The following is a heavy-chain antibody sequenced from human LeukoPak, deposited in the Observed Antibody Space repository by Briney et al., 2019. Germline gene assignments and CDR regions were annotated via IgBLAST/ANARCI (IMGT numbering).Heavy chain of an antibody. V-gene: IGHV3-30*02. D-gene: IGHD3-22*01. CDR2: IRYDGSNK. J-gene: IGHJ4*02. CDR1: GFTFSSYG. Sequence: GGSLRLSCAASGFTFSSYGMHWVRQAPGKGLEWVAFIRYDGSNKYYADSVKGRFTISRDNSKNTLYLQVNSLRAEDTAVYYCAGNGDYYDSSGPGDYWGQGTLVTVSS. CDR3: AGNGDYYDSSGPGDY.